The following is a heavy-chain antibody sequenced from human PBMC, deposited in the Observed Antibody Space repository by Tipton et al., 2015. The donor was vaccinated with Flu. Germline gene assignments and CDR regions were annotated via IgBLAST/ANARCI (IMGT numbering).Heavy chain of an antibody. D-gene: IGHD5-18*01. V-gene: IGHV4-4*07. CDR2: IYSSGST. CDR1: GGSMSNFF. Sequence: TLSLTCIVSGGSMSNFFWSWIRQPAGKGLEWIGRIYSSGSTNYNPSLKSRVTMSVDTSKNQFSLKLRSVTAADTAVYYCARVTGNSYGQLDYWGQGTQVTVSS. J-gene: IGHJ4*02. CDR3: ARVTGNSYGQLDY.